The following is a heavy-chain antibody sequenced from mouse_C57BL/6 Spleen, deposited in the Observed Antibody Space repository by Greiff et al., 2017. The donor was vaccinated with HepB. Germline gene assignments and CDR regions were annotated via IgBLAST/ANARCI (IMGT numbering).Heavy chain of an antibody. CDR2: IYPGYGDT. J-gene: IGHJ2*01. CDR3: ARGDFYDGYEGY. D-gene: IGHD2-3*01. V-gene: IGHV1-80*01. Sequence: VQLQQSGAELVKPGASVKISCKASGYAFSSYWMNWVKQRPGKGLEWIGQIYPGYGDTNYNGKFKGKATLTADKSSSTAYMQLSSLTSEDSAVYFCARGDFYDGYEGYWGQGTTLTVSS. CDR1: GYAFSSYW.